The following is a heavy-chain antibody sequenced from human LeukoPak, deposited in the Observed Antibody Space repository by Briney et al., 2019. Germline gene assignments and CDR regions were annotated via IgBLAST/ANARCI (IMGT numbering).Heavy chain of an antibody. CDR1: GYSFTSYW. CDR2: IYPGDSDT. CDR3: ARHGFRSPLLWFGEGKSEFDP. V-gene: IGHV5-51*01. Sequence: GESLKISCKGSGYSFTSYWIGWVRQMPGKGLEWMGIIYPGDSDTRYSPSFQGQVTISADKSISTAYLQWSSLKASDTAMYYCARHGFRSPLLWFGEGKSEFDPWGQGTLVTVSS. J-gene: IGHJ5*02. D-gene: IGHD3-10*01.